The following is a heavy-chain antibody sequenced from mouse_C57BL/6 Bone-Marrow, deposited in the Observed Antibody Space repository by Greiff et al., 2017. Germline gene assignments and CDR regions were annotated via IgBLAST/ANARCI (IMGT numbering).Heavy chain of an antibody. J-gene: IGHJ2*01. CDR1: GYTFTSYW. CDR2: IYPGSGNT. Sequence: VQLQQPGAELVKPGASVKMSCKASGYTFTSYWINWVKQRPGQGLEWIARIYPGSGNTYYNEKFKGKATLTAEKSSSTACMQLSSLTSEDSAVYFCARGKSTTVVPYFDYWGQGTTLTVSS. D-gene: IGHD1-1*01. V-gene: IGHV1-76*01. CDR3: ARGKSTTVVPYFDY.